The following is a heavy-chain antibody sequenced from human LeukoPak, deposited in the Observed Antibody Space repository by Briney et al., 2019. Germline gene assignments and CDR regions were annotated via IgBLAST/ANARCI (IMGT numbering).Heavy chain of an antibody. Sequence: ASVKVSCKASAYTFTSYGISWVRQAPGQGLEWMGWISAYNGNTNYAQKLQGRVTMTTDTSTSTAYTELRSLRSDDTAVYYCARSLTIAAAAPHWVWGQGTLVTVSS. V-gene: IGHV1-18*01. J-gene: IGHJ4*02. CDR3: ARSLTIAAAAPHWV. D-gene: IGHD6-13*01. CDR1: AYTFTSYG. CDR2: ISAYNGNT.